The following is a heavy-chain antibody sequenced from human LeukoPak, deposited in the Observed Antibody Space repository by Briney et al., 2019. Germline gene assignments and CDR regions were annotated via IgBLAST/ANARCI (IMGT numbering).Heavy chain of an antibody. CDR2: ISYDGSNK. Sequence: PGGSLRLSCAASGFTFSSYAMHWVRQAPGKGLEWVAVISYDGSNKHYADSVKGRFTISRDNSKNTLYLQMNSLRAEDTAVYYCAREEWEAFDYWGQGTLVTVSS. CDR1: GFTFSSYA. CDR3: AREEWEAFDY. D-gene: IGHD1-26*01. J-gene: IGHJ4*02. V-gene: IGHV3-30*04.